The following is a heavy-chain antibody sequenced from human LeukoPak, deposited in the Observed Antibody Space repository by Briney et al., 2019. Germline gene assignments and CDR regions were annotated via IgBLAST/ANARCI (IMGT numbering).Heavy chain of an antibody. CDR2: IKQDGSEK. Sequence: PGGSLRLSCAASGFTFSSHWMSWVRQAPGKGLEWVANIKQDGSEKYYVDSVKGRFTISRDNAKNSLYLQMNSLRAEDTAVYYCARTYYDFWSGYYPCFDYWGQGTLVTVSS. CDR3: ARTYYDFWSGYYPCFDY. V-gene: IGHV3-7*01. D-gene: IGHD3-3*01. CDR1: GFTFSSHW. J-gene: IGHJ4*02.